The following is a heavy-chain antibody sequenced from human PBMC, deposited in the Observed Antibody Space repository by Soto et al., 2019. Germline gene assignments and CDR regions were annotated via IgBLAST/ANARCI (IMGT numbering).Heavy chain of an antibody. J-gene: IGHJ6*02. CDR2: ISGDGRNT. V-gene: IGHV3-23*01. D-gene: IGHD3-16*01. Sequence: GGSLRLSCVTSGFSFSSFAMSWVRQAPGKGLEWVAAISGDGRNTYYADSVKGRFTISRDNSKNTLYLQMNSLRAEDTAVYYCANHSYYDFGPGHYYDMDVWGQGTMVTVSS. CDR3: ANHSYYDFGPGHYYDMDV. CDR1: GFSFSSFA.